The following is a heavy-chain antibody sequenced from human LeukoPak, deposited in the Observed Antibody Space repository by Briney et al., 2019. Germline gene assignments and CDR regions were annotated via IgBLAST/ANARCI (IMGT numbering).Heavy chain of an antibody. V-gene: IGHV3-23*01. CDR3: AKGGGDPTILRFLEWLLDFDY. CDR2: ISGSGGST. Sequence: PGGSLRLSCAASGFTFSSYAMSWVRQAPGKGLEWVSAISGSGGSTYYADSVKGRFTISRDNSKNTLYLQMSSLRAEDTAVYYCAKGGGDPTILRFLEWLLDFDYWGQGTLVTVPS. CDR1: GFTFSSYA. J-gene: IGHJ4*02. D-gene: IGHD3-3*01.